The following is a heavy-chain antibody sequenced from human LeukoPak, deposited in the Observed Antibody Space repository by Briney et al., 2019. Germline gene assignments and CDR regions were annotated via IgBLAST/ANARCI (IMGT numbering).Heavy chain of an antibody. V-gene: IGHV3-30*02. Sequence: GGSLRLSCVEFGFTFSVHWVRQVPGKGLEWLTFIRHDGTDQHYADSVRGRFTISRDNSKNTVYLQMNSLRPEDTALYYCAKDGNWASVSWGQGTLVTVSS. J-gene: IGHJ5*02. CDR1: GFTFS. CDR3: AKDGNWASVS. CDR2: IRHDGTDQ. D-gene: IGHD7-27*01.